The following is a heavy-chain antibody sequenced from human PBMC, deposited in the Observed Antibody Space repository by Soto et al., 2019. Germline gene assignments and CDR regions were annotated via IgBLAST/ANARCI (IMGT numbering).Heavy chain of an antibody. CDR3: ATATSPPDYYYGMDV. CDR1: GFAFSSAW. J-gene: IGHJ6*02. CDR2: IRSKPDGGTT. Sequence: EVQLVESGGGLVKPGGSLRLSCAASGFAFSSAWMIWVRQAPGKGLEWVGRIRSKPDGGTTDYGAPVKGRFTISRDDSEKKLHLQMNSLKTEDTAVYFCATATSPPDYYYGMDVWGQGTTVTVSS. V-gene: IGHV3-15*01.